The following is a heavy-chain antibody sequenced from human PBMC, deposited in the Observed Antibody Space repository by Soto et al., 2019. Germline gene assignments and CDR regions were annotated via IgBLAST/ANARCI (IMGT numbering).Heavy chain of an antibody. J-gene: IGHJ5*02. CDR2: ITNVGIST. CDR1: GFTFTTYA. CDR3: AREADILNLSAP. V-gene: IGHV3-64*01. D-gene: IGHD3-9*01. Sequence: PGGSLRLSCAVSGFTFTTYAMHWVRQAPGKGLEYVSAITNVGISTYYANSVKGRFTISRDNAKNSLYLQMNSLRAEDTAVYYCAREADILNLSAPLVHGTLVTVSS.